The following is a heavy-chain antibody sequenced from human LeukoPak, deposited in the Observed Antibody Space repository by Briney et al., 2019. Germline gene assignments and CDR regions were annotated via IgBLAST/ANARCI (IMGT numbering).Heavy chain of an antibody. Sequence: SLTLSLTCTVSGASISGGSYYWSWLRQPAGKGLDWIGRIYTTGSTNYNPSLKSRVTISVDTSKNQFSLELNSVTAADTAVYYCARSPGGSGTRAFDIWGQGTMVTVSS. CDR3: ARSPGGSGTRAFDI. D-gene: IGHD3-10*01. CDR2: IYTTGST. J-gene: IGHJ3*02. V-gene: IGHV4-61*02. CDR1: GASISGGSYY.